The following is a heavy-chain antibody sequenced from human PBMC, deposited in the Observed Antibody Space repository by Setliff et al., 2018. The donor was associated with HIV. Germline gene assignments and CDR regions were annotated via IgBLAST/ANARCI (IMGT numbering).Heavy chain of an antibody. D-gene: IGHD3-3*01. CDR1: DHIFLSYG. V-gene: IGHV1-18*01. Sequence: ASVKVSCKTSDHIFLSYGISWVRQAPGQGLEWMGWVSPYNGDTKYAQKFQGRVTMTTDTSARTGYMELRNLRSDDTAVYYCARYNFWSGYESDYWGQGTLVTVS. CDR3: ARYNFWSGYESDY. CDR2: VSPYNGDT. J-gene: IGHJ4*02.